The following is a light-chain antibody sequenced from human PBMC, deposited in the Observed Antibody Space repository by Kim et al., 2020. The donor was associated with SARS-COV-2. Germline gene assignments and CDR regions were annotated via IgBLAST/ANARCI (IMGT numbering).Light chain of an antibody. CDR3: QQYDDLPLT. CDR1: QDIGNY. CDR2: DAS. Sequence: ASVGDTVTITCQASQDIGNYLNWYQQKPGQAPKLLIYDASNLETGVPSRFSAGGSGTDFAFSIRRLQPEDIATYYCQQYDDLPLTFGGGTKVDIK. J-gene: IGKJ4*01. V-gene: IGKV1-33*01.